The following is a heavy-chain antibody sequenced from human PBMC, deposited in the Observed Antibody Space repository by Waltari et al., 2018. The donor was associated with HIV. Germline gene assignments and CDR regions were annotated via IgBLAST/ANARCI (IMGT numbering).Heavy chain of an antibody. CDR1: GYSFTSHW. CDR3: ARRLLDTAPLSDGMDV. Sequence: EVQLVQSGAEVKKPGESLKISCKGSGYSFTSHWIGWVRQMPGKGLEWMGIIYPVDATTRYSPSFQGQVTISADKSISTAYLQWSSLKASDTAMYYCARRLLDTAPLSDGMDVWGQGTTVTVSS. D-gene: IGHD5-18*01. V-gene: IGHV5-51*01. J-gene: IGHJ6*02. CDR2: IYPVDATT.